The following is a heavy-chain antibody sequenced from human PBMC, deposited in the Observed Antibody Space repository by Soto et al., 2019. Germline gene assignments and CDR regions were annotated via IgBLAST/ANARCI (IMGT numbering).Heavy chain of an antibody. CDR2: IKGKSDAGAT. J-gene: IGHJ4*02. CDR3: TKDYWL. D-gene: IGHD6-19*01. Sequence: EVQLVEYGGGLVKPGGSLRLSCVASGLPFETAWMSWVRRAQGKGLEWVGRIKGKSDAGATDYEAPVKGRFTISRHHSQTMLLLQMNGQKSEDRVVYYGTKDYWLWGQGPLVTVYS. CDR1: GLPFETAW. V-gene: IGHV3-15*01.